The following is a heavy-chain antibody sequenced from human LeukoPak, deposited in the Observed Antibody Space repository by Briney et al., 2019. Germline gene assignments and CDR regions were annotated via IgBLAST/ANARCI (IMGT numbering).Heavy chain of an antibody. V-gene: IGHV4-59*12. CDR2: IYYSGSA. J-gene: IGHJ4*02. CDR3: ARERRYYDSSGYGDY. D-gene: IGHD3-22*01. Sequence: SETLSLTCTVSGASISSYYWSWIRQPPGKRLEWLGYIYYSGSANYNPSLKSRVTISVDTSKNQFSLKLSSVTAADTAVYYCARERRYYDSSGYGDYWGQGTLVTVSS. CDR1: GASISSYY.